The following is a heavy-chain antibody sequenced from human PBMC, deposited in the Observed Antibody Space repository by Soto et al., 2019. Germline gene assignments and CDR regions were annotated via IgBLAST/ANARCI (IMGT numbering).Heavy chain of an antibody. CDR3: ASVSYFTALDY. CDR2: IYYSGST. J-gene: IGHJ4*02. CDR1: GGSISSGDYY. D-gene: IGHD2-8*02. V-gene: IGHV4-30-4*01. Sequence: SETLSLTCTVSGGSISSGDYYWTWIRQPPGKGLEWIGYIYYSGSTYYNPSLKSRVTISVDTSKNQFSLKLSSVTAADTAVYYCASVSYFTALDYWGQGTLVNVSS.